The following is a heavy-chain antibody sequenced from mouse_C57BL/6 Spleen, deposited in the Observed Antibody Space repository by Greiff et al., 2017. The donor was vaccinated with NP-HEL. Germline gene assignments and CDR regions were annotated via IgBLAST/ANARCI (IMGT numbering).Heavy chain of an antibody. Sequence: VQLQQSGTVLARPGASVKMSCKTSGYTFTSYWMHWVKQRPGQGLEWIGAIYPGNSDTSYNQKFKGKAKLTAVTSASTAYMELSSLTNEDSAVYYCTPYYSNYDYFDYWGQGTTLTVSS. CDR2: IYPGNSDT. CDR3: TPYYSNYDYFDY. J-gene: IGHJ2*01. V-gene: IGHV1-5*01. CDR1: GYTFTSYW. D-gene: IGHD2-5*01.